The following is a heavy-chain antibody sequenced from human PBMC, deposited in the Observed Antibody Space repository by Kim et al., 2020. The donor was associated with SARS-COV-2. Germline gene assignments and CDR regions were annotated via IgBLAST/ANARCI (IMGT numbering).Heavy chain of an antibody. D-gene: IGHD3-10*01. V-gene: IGHV3-21*01. CDR1: GLTFSSYT. J-gene: IGHJ6*02. Sequence: GGSLRLSCAASGLTFSSYTMNWVRQAPGKGLEWVSSISSSSSYIFYADSVKGRFTISRDNTKNSLYLQMSSLRVEDTAVYYCATEGPGESGLDVWGQGTT. CDR3: ATEGPGESGLDV. CDR2: ISSSSSYI.